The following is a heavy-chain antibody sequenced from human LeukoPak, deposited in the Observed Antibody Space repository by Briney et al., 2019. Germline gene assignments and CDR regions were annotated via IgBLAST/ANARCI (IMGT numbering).Heavy chain of an antibody. CDR2: ILDRGST. CDR3: TRGFGPRYFAD. Sequence: NPSETLSLTCSVSGDSISTYYWSWIRQSPGKGLEWIGYILDRGSTNSDPSLKSRVTISVDTSKNQFSLKLNSLTAAGTAVYYCTRGFGPRYFADWGPGTLVTVSS. J-gene: IGHJ4*02. CDR1: GDSISTYY. D-gene: IGHD3-16*01. V-gene: IGHV4-59*08.